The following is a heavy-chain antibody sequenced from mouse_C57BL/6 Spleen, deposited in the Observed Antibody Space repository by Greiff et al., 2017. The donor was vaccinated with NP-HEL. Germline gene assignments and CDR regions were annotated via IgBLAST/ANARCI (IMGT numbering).Heavy chain of an antibody. CDR1: GYTFTDYY. CDR2: INPYNGGT. CDR3: ARSIYYYGSSYGFDY. J-gene: IGHJ2*01. Sequence: VQLKQSGPVLVKPGASVKMSCKASGYTFTDYYMNWVKQSHGKSLEWIGVINPYNGGTSYNQKFKGKATLTVDKSSSTAYMELNSLTSEDSAVYYCARSIYYYGSSYGFDYWGQGTTLTVSS. D-gene: IGHD1-1*01. V-gene: IGHV1-19*01.